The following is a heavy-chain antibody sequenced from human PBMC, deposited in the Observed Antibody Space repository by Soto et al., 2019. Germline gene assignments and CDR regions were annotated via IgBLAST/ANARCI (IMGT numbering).Heavy chain of an antibody. CDR1: GFSLSTSGVG. D-gene: IGHD3-10*01. Sequence: SCPTLVNPTQTLTLTCTFSGFSLSTSGVGVGWIRQPPGKALEWLALIYWNDDKRYSPSLKSRLTITKDTSKNQVVLTMTNMDPVDTATYYCAHSPSLWLGELLQLTRYNWFDPWGQGTLVTVYS. CDR2: IYWNDDK. J-gene: IGHJ5*02. CDR3: AHSPSLWLGELLQLTRYNWFDP. V-gene: IGHV2-5*01.